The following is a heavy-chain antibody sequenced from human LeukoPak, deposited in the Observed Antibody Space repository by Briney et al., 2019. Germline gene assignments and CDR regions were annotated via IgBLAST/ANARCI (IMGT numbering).Heavy chain of an antibody. Sequence: SETLSLTCTVSGGSISSYYWSWIRQPPGKGLEWIGYIYYSGSTNYNPSLKSRATISVDTSKNQFSLKLSSVTAADTAVYYCARHGYSNYVDYWGQGTLVTVSS. D-gene: IGHD4-11*01. V-gene: IGHV4-59*08. CDR3: ARHGYSNYVDY. J-gene: IGHJ4*02. CDR1: GGSISSYY. CDR2: IYYSGST.